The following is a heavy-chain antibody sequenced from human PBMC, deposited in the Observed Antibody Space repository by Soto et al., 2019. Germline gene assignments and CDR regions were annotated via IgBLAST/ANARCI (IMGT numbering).Heavy chain of an antibody. CDR1: GGTFSSYT. CDR2: IIPILGIA. CDR3: ARETEIAAAGTGPVDY. J-gene: IGHJ4*02. D-gene: IGHD6-13*01. V-gene: IGHV1-69*04. Sequence: GASVKVSCKASGGTFSSYTISWVRQAPGQGLEWMGRIIPILGIANYAQKFQGRVTITADKSTSTAYMELSSLRSEDTAVYYCARETEIAAAGTGPVDYWGQGTLVTVSS.